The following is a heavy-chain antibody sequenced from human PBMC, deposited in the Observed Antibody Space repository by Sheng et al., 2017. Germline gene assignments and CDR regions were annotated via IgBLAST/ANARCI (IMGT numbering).Heavy chain of an antibody. J-gene: IGHJ6*03. V-gene: IGHV3-30*02. D-gene: IGHD6-6*01. CDR3: AKGKVEIAARLRYYYYMDV. CDR1: GFTFSSYG. CDR2: IRYDGSNK. Sequence: QVQLVESGGGVVQPGGSLRLSCAASGFTFSSYGMHWVRQAPGKGLEWVAFIRYDGSNKYYADSVKGRFTISRDNSKNTLYLQMNSLRAEDTAVYYCAKGKVEIAARLRYYYYMDVWGKGTTVTVSS.